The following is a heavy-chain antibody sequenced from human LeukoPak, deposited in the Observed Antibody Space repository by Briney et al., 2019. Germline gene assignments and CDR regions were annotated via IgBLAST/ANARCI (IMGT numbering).Heavy chain of an antibody. CDR1: GYTFTSYA. Sequence: ASVKVSCKASGYTFTSYAMHWVRQAPGQRLEWMGWINAGNGNTKYSQKFQGRVTITRDTSASTAYMELSSLRSEDTAVYYCARGGVAEGYYFDYWGQGTLVTVSS. CDR3: ARGGVAEGYYFDY. V-gene: IGHV1-3*01. D-gene: IGHD3-16*01. CDR2: INAGNGNT. J-gene: IGHJ4*02.